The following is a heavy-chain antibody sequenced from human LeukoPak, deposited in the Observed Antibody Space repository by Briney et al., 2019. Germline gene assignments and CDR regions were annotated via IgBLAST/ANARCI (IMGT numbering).Heavy chain of an antibody. CDR3: ARDAGGGTQRDGWFDP. CDR2: IIPIFGTA. J-gene: IGHJ5*02. CDR1: GGTFSSYA. D-gene: IGHD2-8*02. V-gene: IGHV1-69*06. Sequence: SVKVSCKASGGTFSSYAISWVRQAPGQGLEWMGGIIPIFGTANYAQKFQGRVTITADKSTSTAYMELSSLRSEDTAVYYCARDAGGGTQRDGWFDPWGQGTLVTVSS.